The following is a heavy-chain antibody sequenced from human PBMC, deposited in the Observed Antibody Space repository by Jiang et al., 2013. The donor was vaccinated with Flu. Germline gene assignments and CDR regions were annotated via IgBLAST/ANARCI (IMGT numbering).Heavy chain of an antibody. D-gene: IGHD5-24*01. CDR2: LTGSGGST. CDR3: AKGFDVNNGSPAD. Sequence: VQLVESGGGLVQPGGSLTLSCAASGFTFSSYAMNWVRQAPGKGLEWVSSLTGSGGSTYYADSVKGRFTISRDNSKNTLYLQIYSLSADDAAIYYCAKGFDVNNGSPADWGQGTLVTVSS. V-gene: IGHV3-23*04. CDR1: GFTFSSYA. J-gene: IGHJ4*02.